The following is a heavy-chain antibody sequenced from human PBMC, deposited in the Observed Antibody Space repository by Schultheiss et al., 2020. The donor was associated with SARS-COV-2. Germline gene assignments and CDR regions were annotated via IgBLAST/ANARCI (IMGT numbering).Heavy chain of an antibody. D-gene: IGHD2-21*02. V-gene: IGHV4-39*01. CDR2: ISYSGST. CDR1: GGSISSSRYY. J-gene: IGHJ5*02. Sequence: SCTVSGGSISSSRYYWGWIRQPPGKGLEWIGSISYSGSTYYNTSLKSRVTISVDTSKNQLSLKLSSVTAADTAVYYCARLPFVVVTGPIYNWFDAWGQGTLVTVSS. CDR3: ARLPFVVVTGPIYNWFDA.